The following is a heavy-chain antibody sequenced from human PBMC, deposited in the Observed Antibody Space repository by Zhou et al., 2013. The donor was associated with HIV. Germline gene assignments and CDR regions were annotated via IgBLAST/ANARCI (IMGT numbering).Heavy chain of an antibody. D-gene: IGHD3-9*01. Sequence: QVQLQESGPGLVRPSETLSLICTVSGDSISGYSWSWIRQPAGGPLEWIGRVYASGNPSYNPSLKSRVTMSLDTSRNQFSLELIAVTAADTAVYYCARAWADYDVLTGSEYTPYWYFDLWGRGTLLTVSS. V-gene: IGHV4-4*07. CDR1: GDSISGYS. CDR2: VYASGNP. J-gene: IGHJ2*01. CDR3: ARAWADYDVLTGSEYTPYWYFDL.